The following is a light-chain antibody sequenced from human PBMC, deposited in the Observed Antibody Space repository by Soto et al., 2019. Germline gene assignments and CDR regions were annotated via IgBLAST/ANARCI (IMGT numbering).Light chain of an antibody. CDR3: QHYNSYRA. CDR2: KAS. J-gene: IGKJ1*01. V-gene: IGKV1-5*03. CDR1: ESIDSW. Sequence: DIQMTQSPSTLSASVGDRVTITCRASESIDSWLAWHQQKPGRAPKLLISKASSLESGVPSRFSGSGFGTEFTLTISSLQPDDFATYYCQHYNSYRAFGQGTKVDIK.